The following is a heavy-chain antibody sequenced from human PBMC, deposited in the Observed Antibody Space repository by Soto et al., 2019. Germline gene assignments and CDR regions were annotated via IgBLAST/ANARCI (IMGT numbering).Heavy chain of an antibody. J-gene: IGHJ6*02. CDR3: ARGNSSSWYESMDV. CDR2: IWYDGSNK. D-gene: IGHD6-13*01. CDR1: GFTFSSYG. Sequence: PGGSLRLSCAASGFTFSSYGIHWVPQAPCKGLEWVAVIWYDGSNKYYADSVKGRFTISRDNSKNTLYLQMNSLRAEDTAVYYCARGNSSSWYESMDVWGQGTTVTVSS. V-gene: IGHV3-33*01.